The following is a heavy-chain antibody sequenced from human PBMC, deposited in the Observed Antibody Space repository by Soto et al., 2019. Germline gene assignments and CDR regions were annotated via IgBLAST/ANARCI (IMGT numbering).Heavy chain of an antibody. Sequence: GGFLRVWWAASGVSVIIYRMHWVLKELGKGLEWVSRISSDGSSTNYADSVKGRFTISRDNAKNTLYLHMDSLRAEDTAVYYCGSGYTSSWYYTLAYWGQGILVTVSS. J-gene: IGHJ4*02. CDR1: GVSVIIYR. CDR2: ISSDGSST. V-gene: IGHV3-74*01. D-gene: IGHD6-13*01. CDR3: GSGYTSSWYYTLAY.